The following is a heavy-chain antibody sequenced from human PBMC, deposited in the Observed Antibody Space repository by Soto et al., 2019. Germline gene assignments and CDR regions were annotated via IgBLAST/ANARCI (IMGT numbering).Heavy chain of an antibody. D-gene: IGHD5-12*01. Sequence: QVQLVQSGAEVRKPGSSVKVSCQASGGTFSNSTVTWVRQAPGQGLEWMGRLIPILGLANYAQKFWGRLTITADKSTTTAYMELRSLRSEDTAIYYCARFKLGDDYWGQGTLVTVSS. V-gene: IGHV1-69*02. J-gene: IGHJ4*02. CDR2: LIPILGLA. CDR1: GGTFSNST. CDR3: ARFKLGDDY.